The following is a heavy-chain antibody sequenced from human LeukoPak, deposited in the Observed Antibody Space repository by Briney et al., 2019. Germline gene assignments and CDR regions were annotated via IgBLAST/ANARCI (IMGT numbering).Heavy chain of an antibody. CDR2: IYSGGST. J-gene: IGHJ6*02. CDR3: ARDRYNWNYYYGMDV. D-gene: IGHD1-20*01. Sequence: PGGSLRLSCAASGFTVSSNYMSWVRQAPGEGLEWVSVIYSGGSTYCADSVKGRFTISRDNSKNTLYLQMNSLRAEDTAVYYCARDRYNWNYYYGMDVWGQGTTVTVSS. V-gene: IGHV3-66*01. CDR1: GFTVSSNY.